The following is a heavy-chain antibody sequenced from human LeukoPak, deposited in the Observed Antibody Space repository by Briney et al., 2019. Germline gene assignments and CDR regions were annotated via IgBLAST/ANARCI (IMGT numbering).Heavy chain of an antibody. CDR1: GFTFSYYG. V-gene: IGHV3-30*02. Sequence: GGSLRLSCVESGFTFSYYGMHWVRQAPGKGLEWVAFIRYDGSNKYYADSMKGRFTISRDNSKNTLYLQMNSLRPEDRAVDYCARDLAAMAYNWFDPWGQGTLVTVSS. CDR3: ARDLAAMAYNWFDP. J-gene: IGHJ5*02. D-gene: IGHD5-18*01. CDR2: IRYDGSNK.